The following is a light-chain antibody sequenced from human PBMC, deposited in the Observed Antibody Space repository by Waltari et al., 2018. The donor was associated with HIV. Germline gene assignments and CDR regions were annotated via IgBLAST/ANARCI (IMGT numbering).Light chain of an antibody. CDR2: AAS. CDR3: QQSYSIPHT. J-gene: IGKJ2*01. V-gene: IGKV1-39*01. Sequence: LQMTQSTSSLSASVGDRVNITCRASQSISNYLNWYQQKPGKAPKLLIYAASSLESGVPSRFSGSGSGTDFTFTISSLQPEDFATYYCQQSYSIPHTFGQGTKLEIK. CDR1: QSISNY.